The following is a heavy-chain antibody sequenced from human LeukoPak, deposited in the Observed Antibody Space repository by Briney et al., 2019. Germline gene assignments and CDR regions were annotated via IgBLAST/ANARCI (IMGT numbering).Heavy chain of an antibody. J-gene: IGHJ4*02. CDR1: GFSFSGYG. CDR2: IWNDGSNK. V-gene: IGHV3-33*01. D-gene: IGHD1-1*01. Sequence: GGSLRLSCAASGFSFSGYGRHWVGQAPGKGREGVAVIWNDGSNKYYADPVKGRFTISRDNSKNTLYLQMNSLRAEDTAVYYCARDLYWNDEPFDYWGQGTLVTVSS. CDR3: ARDLYWNDEPFDY.